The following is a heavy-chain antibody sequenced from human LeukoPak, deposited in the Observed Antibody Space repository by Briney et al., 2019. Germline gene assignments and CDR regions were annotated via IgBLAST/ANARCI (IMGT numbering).Heavy chain of an antibody. CDR1: GFSLSTSGVG. Sequence: SGPTLVKPTQALTLTCTFSGFSLSTSGVGVGWIRQPPGKALEWLPLVYWDDDKRYSASLKSRLRITKDISKKWVVLTVTNMDPVDTATYYCAHVIGYSSSWYFQQWGQGTLVTVSS. J-gene: IGHJ1*01. V-gene: IGHV2-5*02. CDR3: AHVIGYSSSWYFQQ. CDR2: VYWDDDK. D-gene: IGHD6-13*01.